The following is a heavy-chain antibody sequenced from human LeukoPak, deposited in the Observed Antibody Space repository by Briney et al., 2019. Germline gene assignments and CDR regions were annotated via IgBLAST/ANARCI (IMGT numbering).Heavy chain of an antibody. CDR2: IIPIFGTA. CDR1: GGTFSSYA. Sequence: ASVKVSCKASGGTFSSYAISWVRQAPGQGLEWMGGIIPIFGTANYAQKFQGRVTITADTSTSTAYMELSSLRSEDTAVYYCARDVRDWFDPWGQGTLVTVSS. CDR3: ARDVRDWFDP. J-gene: IGHJ5*02. V-gene: IGHV1-69*06.